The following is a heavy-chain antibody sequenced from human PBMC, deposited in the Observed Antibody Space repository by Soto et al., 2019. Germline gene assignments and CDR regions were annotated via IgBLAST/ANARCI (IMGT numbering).Heavy chain of an antibody. D-gene: IGHD3-10*01. CDR2: IQSKTDGATT. CDR3: TTSNYYESGTYPQAPFDY. Sequence: PGGSLRLSCAAPGFTFTNAWMTWIRQVPGKGLERVGRIQSKTDGATTDQAAHVKGRFTISRDDSKNTFYLDMNSLKTEDTALYYCTTSNYYESGTYPQAPFDYWGPGTLVTVSS. CDR1: GFTFTNAW. J-gene: IGHJ4*02. V-gene: IGHV3-15*07.